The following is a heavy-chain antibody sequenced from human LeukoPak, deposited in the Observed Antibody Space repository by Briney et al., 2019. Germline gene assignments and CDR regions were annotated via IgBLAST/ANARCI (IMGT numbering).Heavy chain of an antibody. D-gene: IGHD3-9*01. CDR2: IRYDGSNK. CDR3: AKVGDYDILTGYYLSGAFDI. Sequence: GVSLRLSCAASGFTFSSYGMHWVRQAPGKGLEWVAFIRYDGSNKYYADSVKGRFTISRDNSKNTLYLQMNSLRAEDTAVYYCAKVGDYDILTGYYLSGAFDIWGQGTMVTVSS. J-gene: IGHJ3*02. V-gene: IGHV3-30*02. CDR1: GFTFSSYG.